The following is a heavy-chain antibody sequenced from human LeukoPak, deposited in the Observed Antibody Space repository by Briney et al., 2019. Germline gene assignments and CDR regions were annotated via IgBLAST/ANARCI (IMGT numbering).Heavy chain of an antibody. Sequence: ASVKVSCKASGHTFTSYDINWVRQATGQGLEWMGRMNPNSGNTGYAQKFQGRVTMTRNTSISTAYMELSSLRSEDTAVYYCARSIAAAGTGAHRYYYYYYMDVWGKGTTVTISS. CDR3: ARSIAAAGTGAHRYYYYYYMDV. V-gene: IGHV1-8*01. CDR1: GHTFTSYD. J-gene: IGHJ6*03. D-gene: IGHD6-13*01. CDR2: MNPNSGNT.